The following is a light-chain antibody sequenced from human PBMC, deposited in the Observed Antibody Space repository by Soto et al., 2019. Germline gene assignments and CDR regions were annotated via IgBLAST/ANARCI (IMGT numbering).Light chain of an antibody. J-gene: IGLJ2*01. CDR1: SSDVGGYNY. V-gene: IGLV2-14*01. CDR3: QSYDSSLSAVV. Sequence: QSVLTQPASVSGSPGQSITISCTGTSSDVGGYNYVSWYQQHPGKAPKLMIYEVSNRPSGVSNRFSGSKSGTSASLAITGLQAEDEADYYCQSYDSSLSAVVFGGVTKLTVL. CDR2: EVS.